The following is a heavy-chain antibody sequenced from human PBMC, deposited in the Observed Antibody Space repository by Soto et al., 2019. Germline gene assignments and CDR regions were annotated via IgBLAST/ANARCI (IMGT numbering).Heavy chain of an antibody. J-gene: IGHJ4*02. CDR3: AHDYDYVWGSYRVVGYFDS. Sequence: QITLKESGPTLVKPTQTLTLTCTFSGFSLSTSGVGVGWIRQPPGKALEWLALIYWDDDKRYSPSLKSRLTIAKDTSKNQVVLTMTRRDPVDTATYYCAHDYDYVWGSYRVVGYFDSWGQGTLVTVSS. V-gene: IGHV2-5*02. CDR2: IYWDDDK. D-gene: IGHD3-16*02. CDR1: GFSLSTSGVG.